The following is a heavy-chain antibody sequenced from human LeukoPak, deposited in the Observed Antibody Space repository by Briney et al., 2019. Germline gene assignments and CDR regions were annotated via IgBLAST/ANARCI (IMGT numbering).Heavy chain of an antibody. CDR1: GFTFSDHH. Sequence: PGGSLRLSCAASGFTFSDHHIDWVRQAPGKGLEWVGRIRNKANSYATEYAASVKGRFTISRDDSKNSLYLQMNSLKTEDTAVYYCARGSYFDYWGQGTLVTVSS. D-gene: IGHD3-10*01. CDR3: ARGSYFDY. V-gene: IGHV3-72*01. CDR2: IRNKANSYAT. J-gene: IGHJ4*02.